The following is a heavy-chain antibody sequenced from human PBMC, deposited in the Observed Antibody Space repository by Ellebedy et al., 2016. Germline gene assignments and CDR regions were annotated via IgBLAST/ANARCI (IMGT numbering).Heavy chain of an antibody. CDR3: ARRRRYSSSKIDY. D-gene: IGHD6-13*01. CDR1: GGSISSYY. V-gene: IGHV4-39*01. J-gene: IGHJ4*02. CDR2: IYYSGST. Sequence: GSLRLXXTVSGGSISSYYWGWIRQPPGKGLEWIGSIYYSGSTYYNPSLKSRVTISVDTSKNQFSLKLSSVTAADTAVYYCARRRRYSSSKIDYWGQGTLVTVSS.